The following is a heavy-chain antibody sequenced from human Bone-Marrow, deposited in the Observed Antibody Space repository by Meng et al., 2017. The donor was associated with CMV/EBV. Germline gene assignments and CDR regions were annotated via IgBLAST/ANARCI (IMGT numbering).Heavy chain of an antibody. CDR3: ARIGTRTRRIAARCQVYHYFDY. V-gene: IGHV3-21*06. J-gene: IGHJ4*02. D-gene: IGHD6-6*01. CDR2: ISSSGNYI. CDR1: GFTFSSND. Sequence: GESLKISCGGSGFTFSSNDLGWVRQAPGKGLEWVSSISSSGNYIYYADSVKRRFTISRDNAKNTVFLQMSSLRAEDTGLYYWARIGTRTRRIAARCQVYHYFDYWGQGKLVTVSS.